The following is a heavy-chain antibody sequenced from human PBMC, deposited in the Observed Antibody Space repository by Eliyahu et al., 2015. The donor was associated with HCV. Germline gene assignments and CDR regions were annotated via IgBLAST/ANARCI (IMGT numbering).Heavy chain of an antibody. Sequence: QVQLVESGGGVVQPGRSLRLSCAAXGFTFTXXPXXWVRXAPGKGLEWVAFISHDGSNKYYAESVRGRFAISRDDSEDTLYLQMGSLRPEDAAVYYCARSGFCRGGDCYSEPFYYYAIDVWGRGTTVTVSS. CDR3: ARSGFCRGGDCYSEPFYYYAIDV. D-gene: IGHD2-15*01. CDR2: ISHDGSNK. J-gene: IGHJ6*02. V-gene: IGHV3-30*09. CDR1: GFTFTXXP.